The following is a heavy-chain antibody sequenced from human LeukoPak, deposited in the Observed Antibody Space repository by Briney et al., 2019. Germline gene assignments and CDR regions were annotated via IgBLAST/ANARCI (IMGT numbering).Heavy chain of an antibody. D-gene: IGHD6-19*01. Sequence: GGSLRLSCAASGFTLSNYWMSWVRQAPGKGLEWVSHISSSGSAIYYADSVKGRFTISRDNAKNSLYLQMNSLRVEDTAVFYCARGGIVVPGPDYWGQGTLVTVSS. CDR2: ISSSGSAI. CDR1: GFTLSNYW. J-gene: IGHJ4*02. CDR3: ARGGIVVPGPDY. V-gene: IGHV3-11*04.